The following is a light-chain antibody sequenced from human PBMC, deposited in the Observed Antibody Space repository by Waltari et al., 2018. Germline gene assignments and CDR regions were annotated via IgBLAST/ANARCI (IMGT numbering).Light chain of an antibody. V-gene: IGLV1-40*01. Sequence: QSVLTQPPSVSGAPGQGVTISFTGSGSHIGAGYDLHWYQQLPRAAPKLLIYGSSSRPLGVPDRFFGSTSGTSASLAITGLQAEDEADYYCQSYDTSLSVVFGGGTKLTVL. J-gene: IGLJ3*02. CDR1: GSHIGAGYD. CDR3: QSYDTSLSVV. CDR2: GSS.